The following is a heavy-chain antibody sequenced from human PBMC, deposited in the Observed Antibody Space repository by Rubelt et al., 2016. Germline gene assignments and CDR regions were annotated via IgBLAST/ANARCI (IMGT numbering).Heavy chain of an antibody. CDR2: IYYGGST. Sequence: QVQLQESGPGLVKPSGTLSLTCAVSGGSISSDDNWTWVRQPPGKGLEWIGSIYYGGSTYYNPSLESRVTISVDMSKNLFSLKVTSVTAADTAGYYCARDPGDYGDYSLDYWGQGTLVTVSS. D-gene: IGHD4-17*01. J-gene: IGHJ4*02. V-gene: IGHV4-4*02. CDR1: GGSISSDDN. CDR3: ARDPGDYGDYSLDY.